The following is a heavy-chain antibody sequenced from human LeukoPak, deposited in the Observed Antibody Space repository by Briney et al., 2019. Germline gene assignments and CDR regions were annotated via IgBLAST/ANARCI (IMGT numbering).Heavy chain of an antibody. CDR3: AKQPYGRDWFDP. D-gene: IGHD3-10*01. Sequence: PSETLSLTCTVSGGPISGYYWSWIRQAPGKGLEWIGNFYYSGITNYNPSLKSRVTILVDTAKNQFSLKLSSVTATDTAFYYCAKQPYGRDWFDPWGQGTLVTVSS. CDR1: GGPISGYY. J-gene: IGHJ5*02. CDR2: FYYSGIT. V-gene: IGHV4-59*08.